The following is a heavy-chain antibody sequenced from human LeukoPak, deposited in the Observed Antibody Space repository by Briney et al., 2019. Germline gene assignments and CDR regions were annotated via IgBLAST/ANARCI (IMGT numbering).Heavy chain of an antibody. Sequence: ASVKVSCKASGSTFTAYFVHWVRQAPGQGLEWMGCIDPNSGEKNFAQKFQGRVTMTSDTSISTAYMELSRLRFDDTAVYYCAEDRGEEMDVWGQGTTVIVSS. D-gene: IGHD3-10*01. CDR1: GSTFTAYF. CDR3: AEDRGEEMDV. J-gene: IGHJ6*02. V-gene: IGHV1-2*02. CDR2: IDPNSGEK.